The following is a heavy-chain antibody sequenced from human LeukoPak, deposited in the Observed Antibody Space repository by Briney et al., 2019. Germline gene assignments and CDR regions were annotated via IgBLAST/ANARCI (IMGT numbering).Heavy chain of an antibody. V-gene: IGHV4-34*01. D-gene: IGHD3-10*02. Sequence: PSETLSLTCAVYGGSFSGYYWSWIRQPPGKGLEWIGEINHSGSTNYNPSLKSRVTISVDTSKNQFSLKLSSVTAADTAVYYCVRYVRSWTTFDYWGQGTLVTVSS. CDR1: GGSFSGYY. CDR2: INHSGST. J-gene: IGHJ4*02. CDR3: VRYVRSWTTFDY.